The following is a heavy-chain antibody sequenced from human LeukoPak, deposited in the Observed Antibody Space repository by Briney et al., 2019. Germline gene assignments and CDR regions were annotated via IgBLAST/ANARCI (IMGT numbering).Heavy chain of an antibody. Sequence: GGSLRLSCAASGFTVSSSHMNWVRQAPGKGLEWVSSISRSSGEIFYADSVKGRFIISRDNARNALYLQMDSLRAEDTAVYYCARSVPDFPCDYWGQGTLVTVSS. CDR1: GFTVSSSH. CDR3: ARSVPDFPCDY. CDR2: ISRSSGEI. V-gene: IGHV3-21*01. J-gene: IGHJ4*02.